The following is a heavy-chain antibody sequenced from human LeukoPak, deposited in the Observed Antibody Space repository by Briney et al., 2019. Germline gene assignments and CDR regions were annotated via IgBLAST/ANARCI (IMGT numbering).Heavy chain of an antibody. J-gene: IGHJ5*02. CDR3: ARDFLSSSPTWAPEDWFDP. CDR1: GFTFSDYY. V-gene: IGHV3-11*01. CDR2: ISSSGSTI. Sequence: PGGSLRLSCAASGFTFSDYYMSWIRQAPGKGLEWVSYISSSGSTIYYADSVKGRFTISRDNAKNSLYLQMNSLRAEDTAVYYCARDFLSSSPTWAPEDWFDPWGQGTLVTVSS. D-gene: IGHD6-13*01.